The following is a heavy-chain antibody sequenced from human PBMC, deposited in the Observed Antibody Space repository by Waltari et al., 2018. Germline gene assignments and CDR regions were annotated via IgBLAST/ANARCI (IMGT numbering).Heavy chain of an antibody. V-gene: IGHV4-59*11. CDR1: GGSISSHY. CDR3: ARDYDY. J-gene: IGHJ4*02. Sequence: QVQLQESGPGLVKPSETLSRTCTVSGGSISSHYWSWIRQHPGKGLEWSGYIYYSGSTNYNPSLKSRVTISVDTSKNQFSLKLSSVTAADTAVYYCARDYDYWGQGTLVTVSS. CDR2: IYYSGST.